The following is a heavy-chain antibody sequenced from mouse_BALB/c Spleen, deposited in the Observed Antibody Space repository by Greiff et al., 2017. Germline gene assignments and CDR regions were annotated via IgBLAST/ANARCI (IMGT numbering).Heavy chain of an antibody. J-gene: IGHJ4*01. CDR3: ASLGPMDY. CDR1: GYSITSGYY. Sequence: DVKLVESGPGLVKPSQSLSLTCSVTGYSITSGYYWNWIRQFPGNKLEWMGYISYDGSNNYNPSLKNRISITRDTSKNQFFLKLNSVTTEDTATYYCASLGPMDYWGQGTSVTVSS. D-gene: IGHD3-3*01. CDR2: ISYDGSN. V-gene: IGHV3-6*02.